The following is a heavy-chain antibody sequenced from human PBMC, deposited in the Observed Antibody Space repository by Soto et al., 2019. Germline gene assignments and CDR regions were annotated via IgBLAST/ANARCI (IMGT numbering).Heavy chain of an antibody. CDR1: GFTFSGST. J-gene: IGHJ6*02. V-gene: IGHV3-73*01. D-gene: IGHD3-9*01. CDR2: IRTKVHGYAT. Sequence: EVQLVESGGGLVQPGGSLKLSCAASGFTFSGSTIHWVRQVSGKGLEWVGRIRTKVHGYATTYAESVKGKFTFSRDDSKNTAYLQMSNLKSEDTAVYYCIGAAYDWLWRMDVWGQGTTVTVSS. CDR3: IGAAYDWLWRMDV.